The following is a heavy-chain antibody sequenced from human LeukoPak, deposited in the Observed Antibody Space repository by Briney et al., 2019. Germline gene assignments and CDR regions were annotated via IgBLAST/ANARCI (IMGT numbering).Heavy chain of an antibody. CDR3: ARGSSVIRGEVDALDI. CDR2: IKQDGSEK. D-gene: IGHD3-10*01. CDR1: GFTFSSYW. Sequence: PGGSLRLSCAASGFTFSSYWMSWVRQAPGKGLEWVANIKQDGSEKYYVDSVKGRFTISRDNAKNSLYLQMNSLRAEDTAVYYCARGSSVIRGEVDALDIWGQGTMVTVSS. V-gene: IGHV3-7*02. J-gene: IGHJ3*02.